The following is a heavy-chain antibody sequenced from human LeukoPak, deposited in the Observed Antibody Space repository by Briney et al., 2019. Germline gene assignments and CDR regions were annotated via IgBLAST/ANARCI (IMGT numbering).Heavy chain of an antibody. Sequence: GGSLRLSCAASGFTFSSYTMNWVRQPSGKGLEWVSNIGSSSTTIYYADSVKGRFTISRDNAKNSLYLQMNSLRADDTAVDYCARGVVRGVGVDYWGQGTLVTVSS. V-gene: IGHV3-48*01. D-gene: IGHD3-10*01. CDR3: ARGVVRGVGVDY. CDR2: IGSSSTTI. CDR1: GFTFSSYT. J-gene: IGHJ4*02.